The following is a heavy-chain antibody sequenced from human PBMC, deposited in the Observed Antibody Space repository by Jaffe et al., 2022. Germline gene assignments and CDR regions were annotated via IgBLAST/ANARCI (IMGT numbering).Heavy chain of an antibody. D-gene: IGHD2-2*01. CDR2: INAGNGNT. V-gene: IGHV1-3*01. Sequence: QVQLVQSGAEVKKPGASVKVSCKASGYTFTSYAMHWVRQAPGQRLEWMGWINAGNGNTKYSQKFQGRVTITRDTSASTAYMELSSLRSEDTAVYYCARDPAALGYCSSTSCYYYYYYMDVWGKGTTVTVSS. CDR1: GYTFTSYA. J-gene: IGHJ6*03. CDR3: ARDPAALGYCSSTSCYYYYYYMDV.